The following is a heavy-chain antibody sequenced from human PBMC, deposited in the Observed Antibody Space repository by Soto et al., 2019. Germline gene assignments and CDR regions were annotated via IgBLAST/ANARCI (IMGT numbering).Heavy chain of an antibody. J-gene: IGHJ3*02. D-gene: IGHD2-21*01. CDR1: GFTCSSYS. Sequence: EVQLVESGGGLVKPGGSLRLSCAASGFTCSSYSMNWVRQAPGKGLEWVSSISSSSSYIYYADSVKGRFTISRDNAKNSLYLQMNSLRADDTAVYYCARDRGGGAGAFDIWGQGTMVTVSS. V-gene: IGHV3-21*01. CDR3: ARDRGGGAGAFDI. CDR2: ISSSSSYI.